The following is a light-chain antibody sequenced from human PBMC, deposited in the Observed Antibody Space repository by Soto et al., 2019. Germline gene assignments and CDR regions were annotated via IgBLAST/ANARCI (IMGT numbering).Light chain of an antibody. V-gene: IGKV3-15*01. CDR1: QSVSSN. CDR3: QQYKNWPLT. CDR2: GAS. J-gene: IGKJ4*01. Sequence: EIVMTQSPATLSVSPGERATLSCRASQSVSSNLAWYQQIPDQAPRLLIYGASTRATGIPARFSGSGSGTEFTLTISSLQSEDFAVYYCQQYKNWPLTFGGGTKVEIK.